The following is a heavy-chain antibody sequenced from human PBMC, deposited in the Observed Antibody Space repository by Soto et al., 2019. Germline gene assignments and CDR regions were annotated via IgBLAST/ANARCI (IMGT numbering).Heavy chain of an antibody. CDR3: ANDKSEELWFGDAFDI. J-gene: IGHJ3*02. V-gene: IGHV3-9*01. CDR1: GFTLDDYA. Sequence: EVQLVESGGGLVQPGRSLRLSCAASGFTLDDYAMHWVRQAPGKGLEWVSGISWNSGSIGYADSLKGRFTISRDNAKHSLYLQMNSLGAEDTALYYCANDKSEELWFGDAFDIWGQGTMVTVSS. CDR2: ISWNSGSI. D-gene: IGHD3-10*01.